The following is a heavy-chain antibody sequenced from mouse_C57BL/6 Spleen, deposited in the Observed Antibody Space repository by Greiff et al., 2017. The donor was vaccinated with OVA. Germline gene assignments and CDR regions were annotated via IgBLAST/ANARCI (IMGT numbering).Heavy chain of an antibody. CDR2: IDPEDGDT. J-gene: IGHJ2*01. D-gene: IGHD2-3*01. Sequence: EVQLQQSGAELVKPGASVKLSCTASGFTITDYYMHWVKQRTEQGLEWIGRIDPEDGDTKYAQKFKGKATITADTSSNTAYMQLSSLTSEDTAVYYCAVYDGYYHDWDYWGKGTTLTVSS. V-gene: IGHV14-2*01. CDR3: AVYDGYYHDWDY. CDR1: GFTITDYY.